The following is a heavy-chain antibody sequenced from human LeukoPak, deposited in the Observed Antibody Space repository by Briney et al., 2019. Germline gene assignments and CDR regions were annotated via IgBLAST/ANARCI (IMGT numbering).Heavy chain of an antibody. V-gene: IGHV4-59*01. Sequence: SETLSLTCTVSGGSISSYYWSWIRQPPGKGLEWIGSISYSGTTKCNPSLESRVTISVDTSKNQFSLKLSSVTAADTAVYYCACLTTADAFDIWGQGTMVTVSS. CDR2: ISYSGTT. D-gene: IGHD3-22*01. CDR1: GGSISSYY. CDR3: ACLTTADAFDI. J-gene: IGHJ3*02.